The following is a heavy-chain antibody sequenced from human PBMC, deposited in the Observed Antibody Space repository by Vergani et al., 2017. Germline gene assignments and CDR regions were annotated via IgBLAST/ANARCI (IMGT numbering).Heavy chain of an antibody. CDR1: GGSISSSSYY. D-gene: IGHD3-10*01. J-gene: IGHJ6*02. CDR3: ASLPSYYYGSGRRDV. Sequence: QLQLQESGPGLVKPSETLSLTCTVSGGSISSSSYYWGWIRQPPGKGLEWIGSIYYSGSPYYNPSLKSRVTISVDTSKNQFSLKLSSVTAADTAVYYCASLPSYYYGSGRRDVWGQGTTVTVSS. V-gene: IGHV4-39*07. CDR2: IYYSGSP.